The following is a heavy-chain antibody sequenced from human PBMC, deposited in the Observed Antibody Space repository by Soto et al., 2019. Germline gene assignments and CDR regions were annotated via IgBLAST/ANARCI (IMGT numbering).Heavy chain of an antibody. D-gene: IGHD5-18*01. CDR1: GFTVSSNY. CDR2: IYSGGST. V-gene: IGHV3-66*01. CDR3: ARERVDTAMVVRYYYYYMDV. Sequence: PGGSLRLSCAASGFTVSSNYMSWVRQAPGKGLEWVSVIYSGGSTHYADSVKGRFTISRDNSKNTLYLQMNSLRAEDTAVYYCARERVDTAMVVRYYYYYMDVWGKGTTVTVSS. J-gene: IGHJ6*03.